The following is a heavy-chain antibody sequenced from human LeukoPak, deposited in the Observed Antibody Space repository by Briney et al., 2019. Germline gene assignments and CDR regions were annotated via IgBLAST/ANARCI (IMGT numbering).Heavy chain of an antibody. J-gene: IGHJ3*02. CDR3: AKDGLWYYYDSSGYDAFDI. CDR2: ISGSGGST. D-gene: IGHD3-22*01. Sequence: GGSLRLSCAASGFTFSSYAMSWVRQTPGKGLEWVSAISGSGGSTYYADSVKGRFTISRDNSKNTLYLQMNSLRAEDTAVYYCAKDGLWYYYDSSGYDAFDIWGQGTMVTVSS. CDR1: GFTFSSYA. V-gene: IGHV3-23*01.